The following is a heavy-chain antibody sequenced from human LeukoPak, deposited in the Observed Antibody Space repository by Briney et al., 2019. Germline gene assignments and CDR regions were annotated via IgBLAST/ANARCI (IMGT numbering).Heavy chain of an antibody. CDR2: INHSGST. Sequence: SETLSLTCAVYGGSFSGYYWSWIRQPPGKGLEWIGEINHSGSTNYNPSLKSRVTISVDTSKNQFSLKLSSVTAADTAVYYCARLRWFGDFDYWGQGTLVTVSS. D-gene: IGHD3-10*01. J-gene: IGHJ4*02. CDR3: ARLRWFGDFDY. CDR1: GGSFSGYY. V-gene: IGHV4-34*01.